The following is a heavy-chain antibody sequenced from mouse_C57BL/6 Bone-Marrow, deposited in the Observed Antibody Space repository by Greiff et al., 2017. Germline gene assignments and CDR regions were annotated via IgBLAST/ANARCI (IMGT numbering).Heavy chain of an antibody. Sequence: QVQLKQPGAELVKPGASVKLSCKASGYTFTSYWMHWVKQRPGQGLEWIGMIHPNSGSTNYNEKFKSKATLTVDKSSSTAYMQLSSLTSEDSAVYYCARGGYYEAMDYWDQGTSVTVSS. CDR3: ARGGYYEAMDY. D-gene: IGHD2-3*01. CDR2: IHPNSGST. V-gene: IGHV1-64*01. J-gene: IGHJ4*01. CDR1: GYTFTSYW.